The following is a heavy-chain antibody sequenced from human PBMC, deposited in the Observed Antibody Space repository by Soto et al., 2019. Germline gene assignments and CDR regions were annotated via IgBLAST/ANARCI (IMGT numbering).Heavy chain of an antibody. CDR3: ARDRTWGSYWGGYYYYGMDV. CDR1: GYTFTSYG. V-gene: IGHV1-18*04. Sequence: QVQLVQSGAEVKKPGASVKVSCKASGYTFTSYGISWVRQAPGQGLEWMGWISAYNGNTNYVQKLQGRVTMTTDTSTSTAYMELRSLRSDDTAVYYCARDRTWGSYWGGYYYYGMDVWGQGTTVTVSS. CDR2: ISAYNGNT. J-gene: IGHJ6*02. D-gene: IGHD1-26*01.